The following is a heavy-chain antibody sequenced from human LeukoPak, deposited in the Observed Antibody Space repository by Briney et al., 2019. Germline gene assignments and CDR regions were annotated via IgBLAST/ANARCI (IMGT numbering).Heavy chain of an antibody. Sequence: ASVKVSCKASGYTFTGYYMHWVRQAPGQGLEWMGWINPNSGGTNYAQKFQDRVTMTRDTSITTAYMDMSRLRSDDTAVYYCARGPGVAAAKGNWFDPWGQGTLVTVSS. CDR2: INPNSGGT. J-gene: IGHJ5*02. V-gene: IGHV1-2*02. CDR1: GYTFTGYY. D-gene: IGHD6-13*01. CDR3: ARGPGVAAAKGNWFDP.